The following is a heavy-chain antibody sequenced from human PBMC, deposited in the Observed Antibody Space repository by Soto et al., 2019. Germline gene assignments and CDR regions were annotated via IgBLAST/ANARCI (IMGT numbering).Heavy chain of an antibody. D-gene: IGHD4-4*01. CDR3: AKDLAMTTVTTPSDMDV. CDR2: ISGSGGST. Sequence: HPGGSLRLSCAASGFTFSSYAMSWVRQAPGKGLEWVSAISGSGGSTYYADSVKGRFTISRDNSKNTLYLQMNSLRAEDTAVYYCAKDLAMTTVTTPSDMDVWGKGTTVTVAS. J-gene: IGHJ6*03. CDR1: GFTFSSYA. V-gene: IGHV3-23*01.